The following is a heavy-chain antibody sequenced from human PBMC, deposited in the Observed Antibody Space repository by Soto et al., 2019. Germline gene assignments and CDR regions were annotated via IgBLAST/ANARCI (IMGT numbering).Heavy chain of an antibody. CDR1: GFIFSSFW. Sequence: EVRLEEAGGGFVQPGGSLRVSCSGSGFIFSSFWMHWVRQGPGKGLEWVSRINGDGASLAYAESVKGRFSISRDNVKNTLHLQMNSLGVDDTAVYFYAREGSLGLDVWGRGTTVTVSS. J-gene: IGHJ6*02. D-gene: IGHD3-10*01. V-gene: IGHV3-74*03. CDR2: INGDGASL. CDR3: AREGSLGLDV.